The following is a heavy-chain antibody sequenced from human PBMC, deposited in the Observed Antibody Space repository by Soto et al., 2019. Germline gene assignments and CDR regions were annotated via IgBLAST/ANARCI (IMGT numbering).Heavy chain of an antibody. D-gene: IGHD6-6*01. V-gene: IGHV1-2*02. CDR1: GYSFTGYY. Sequence: GASVKVSCKASGYSFTGYYLHWVRQAPGQGLEWLGWSNPYSGGTNYAQKFQGRVTMTRDTSISTAYMELSRLRSDDTAVYYCARLHSSGGRYGMDVWGQGTTVTVYS. CDR2: SNPYSGGT. CDR3: ARLHSSGGRYGMDV. J-gene: IGHJ6*02.